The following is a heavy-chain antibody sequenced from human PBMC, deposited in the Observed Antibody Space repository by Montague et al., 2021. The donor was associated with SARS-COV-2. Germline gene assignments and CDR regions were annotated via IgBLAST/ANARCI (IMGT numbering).Heavy chain of an antibody. CDR1: GFTFSSYE. J-gene: IGHJ4*02. V-gene: IGHV3-48*03. CDR2: TTSTGSTI. CDR3: ARNKFPAAFDF. D-gene: IGHD2-2*01. Sequence: LRLSCAASGFTFSSYEMNWVRQAPGKGLEWVSYTTSTGSTIYYXXSVQGRFTISRDNAKKSLYLQMNSLRAEDTAVYYCARNKFPAAFDFWGQGTLVTVSS.